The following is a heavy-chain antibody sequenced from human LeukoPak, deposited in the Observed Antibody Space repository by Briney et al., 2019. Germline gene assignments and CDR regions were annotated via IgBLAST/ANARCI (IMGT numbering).Heavy chain of an antibody. CDR1: GYTFTGYY. CDR2: INSKSGGT. V-gene: IGHV1-2*06. Sequence: ASVKVSCKASGYTFTGYYMHWVRQAPGQGLEWMGRINSKSGGTKYAQKFQGRVTMTRDASISTAYMELSRLRSDDTAVYYCAREALEGSQGDYWGQGTLVTVSA. J-gene: IGHJ4*02. D-gene: IGHD3-3*01. CDR3: AREALEGSQGDY.